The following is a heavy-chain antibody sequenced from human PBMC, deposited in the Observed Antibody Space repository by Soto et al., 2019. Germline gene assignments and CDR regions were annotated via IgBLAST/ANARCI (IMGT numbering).Heavy chain of an antibody. CDR1: GFSFSSYG. CDR3: AKHMTAYGPRALDS. CDR2: FSGGGGGT. D-gene: IGHD2-21*02. V-gene: IGHV3-23*01. Sequence: GGSLRLSCAASGFSFSSYGMRWVRQAPGEGIKWISAFSGGGGGTDYAASVKGRFTISRDDSKNTLFLQMSSLRADDTAVYYCAKHMTAYGPRALDSWGQGTLVTVSS. J-gene: IGHJ4*02.